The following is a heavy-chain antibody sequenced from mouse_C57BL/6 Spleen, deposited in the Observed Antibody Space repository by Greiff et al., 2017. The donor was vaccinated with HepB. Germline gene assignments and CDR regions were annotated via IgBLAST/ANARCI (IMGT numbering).Heavy chain of an antibody. CDR1: GFTFSNYW. J-gene: IGHJ3*01. D-gene: IGHD1-1*01. CDR2: IRLKSDNYAT. Sequence: EVKVEESGGGLVQPGGSMKLSCVASGFTFSNYWMNWVRQSPEKGLEWVAQIRLKSDNYATHYAESVKGRFTISRDDSKSSVYLQMNNLRAEDTGIYYCTGSSSFAYWGQGTLVTVSA. V-gene: IGHV6-3*01. CDR3: TGSSSFAY.